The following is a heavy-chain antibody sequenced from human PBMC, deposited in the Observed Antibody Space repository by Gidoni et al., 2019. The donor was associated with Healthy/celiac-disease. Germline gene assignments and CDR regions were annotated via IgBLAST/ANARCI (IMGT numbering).Heavy chain of an antibody. V-gene: IGHV1-69*09. CDR2: IIPILGIA. CDR1: GGHFSRYA. D-gene: IGHD3-22*01. Sequence: QVQLVQSGAEVKKPGSSVTVSCKVSGGHFSRYALSWVRQAPGQGHEWMGRIIPILGIANSAQKFQGRVTITADKSTSTAYMWLSSLRSEETAVYYCARDQRYSDYYDSSGYYNDYWGQGTLVTVSS. J-gene: IGHJ4*02. CDR3: ARDQRYSDYYDSSGYYNDY.